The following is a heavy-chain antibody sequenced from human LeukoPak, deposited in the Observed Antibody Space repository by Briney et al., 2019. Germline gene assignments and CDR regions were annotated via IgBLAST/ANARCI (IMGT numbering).Heavy chain of an antibody. CDR3: ARWGYSSSWYYFDY. D-gene: IGHD6-13*01. CDR1: GGSISSYY. V-gene: IGHV4-38-2*02. CDR2: IYHSGST. Sequence: SETLSLTCTVSGGSISSYYWGWIRQPPGKGLEWIGSIYHSGSTYYNPSLKSRVTISVDTSKNQFSLKLSSVTAADTAVYYCARWGYSSSWYYFDYWGQGTLVTVSS. J-gene: IGHJ4*02.